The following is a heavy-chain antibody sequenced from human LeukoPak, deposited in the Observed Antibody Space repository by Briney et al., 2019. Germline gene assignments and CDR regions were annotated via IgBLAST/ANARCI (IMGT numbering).Heavy chain of an antibody. CDR3: ARGVYYDSSGYYYAEDN. Sequence: SETLSLTCTVSGASISNYYWSWIRQPAGKGLEWIGRIYISESTNYNPSLKSRVTMSVDTSKNQFSLKLRSVTAADTAVYYCARGVYYDSSGYYYAEDNWGQGTLVTVSS. J-gene: IGHJ4*02. V-gene: IGHV4-4*07. D-gene: IGHD3-22*01. CDR1: GASISNYY. CDR2: IYISEST.